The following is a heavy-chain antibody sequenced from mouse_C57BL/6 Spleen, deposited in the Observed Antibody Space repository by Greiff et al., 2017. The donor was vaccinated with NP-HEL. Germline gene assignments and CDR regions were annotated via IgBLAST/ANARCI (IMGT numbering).Heavy chain of an antibody. J-gene: IGHJ3*01. CDR1: GFTFSDYG. V-gene: IGHV5-17*01. CDR2: ISSGSSTI. Sequence: EVMLVESGGGLVKPGGSLKLSCAASGFTFSDYGMHWVRQAPEKGLEWVAYISSGSSTIYYADTVKGRFTISRDNAKNTLFLQMTSLRSEDTAMYYCARVWDGAWFGYWGQGALVTGSA. D-gene: IGHD4-1*01. CDR3: ARVWDGAWFGY.